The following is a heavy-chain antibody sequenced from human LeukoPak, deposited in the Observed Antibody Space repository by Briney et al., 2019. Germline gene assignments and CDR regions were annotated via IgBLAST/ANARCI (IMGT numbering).Heavy chain of an antibody. CDR1: GGSISSYY. J-gene: IGHJ4*02. CDR3: ASSGRVGSFDY. Sequence: SETLSHTCTVSGGSISSYYWSWIRQPPGKGLEWIGYIYYSGSTNYNPSLKSRVTISVDTSKNQFSLKLSSVTAADTAVYYCASSGRVGSFDYWGQGTLVTVSS. D-gene: IGHD1-26*01. CDR2: IYYSGST. V-gene: IGHV4-59*01.